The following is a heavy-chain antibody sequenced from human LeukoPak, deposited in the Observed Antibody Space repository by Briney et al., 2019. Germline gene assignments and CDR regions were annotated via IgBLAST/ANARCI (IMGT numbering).Heavy chain of an antibody. Sequence: GGSLRLSCAASGFTFSSYAMSWVRQAPGKGLEWVSAISGSGGSTYYADSVKGRFTIPRDNSKNTLYLQMHSLRAEDTAVYYCAKAMVRGVIIKPWFDPWGQGTLVTVSS. D-gene: IGHD3-10*01. J-gene: IGHJ5*02. CDR1: GFTFSSYA. CDR2: ISGSGGST. CDR3: AKAMVRGVIIKPWFDP. V-gene: IGHV3-23*01.